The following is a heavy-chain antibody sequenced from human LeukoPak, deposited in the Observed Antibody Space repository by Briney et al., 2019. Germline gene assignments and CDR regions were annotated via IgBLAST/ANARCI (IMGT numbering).Heavy chain of an antibody. CDR2: IIPIFGTA. CDR1: GGTFSSYA. Sequence: SVKVSCKASGGTFSSYAISWVRQAHGQGLEWMGGIIPIFGTANYAQKFQGRVTITTDESTSTAYMELSSLRSEDTAVYYCARVKKGFLSFDYWGQGTLVTVSS. V-gene: IGHV1-69*05. CDR3: ARVKKGFLSFDY. J-gene: IGHJ4*02.